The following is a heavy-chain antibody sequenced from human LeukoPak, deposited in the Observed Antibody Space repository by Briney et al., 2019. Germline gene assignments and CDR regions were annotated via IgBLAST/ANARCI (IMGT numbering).Heavy chain of an antibody. J-gene: IGHJ4*02. CDR1: GYTFTNYG. CDR2: VSAYADDT. V-gene: IGHV1-18*01. Sequence: ASVKVSCKASGYTFTNYGISWLRQAPGQGLEWMGWVSAYADDTNYVQKFRGRITMTTDTSTSTAYVELRSLRSDDTAVYYCARDCIVCHGFDYWGQGTLVTVSS. D-gene: IGHD2-8*01. CDR3: ARDCIVCHGFDY.